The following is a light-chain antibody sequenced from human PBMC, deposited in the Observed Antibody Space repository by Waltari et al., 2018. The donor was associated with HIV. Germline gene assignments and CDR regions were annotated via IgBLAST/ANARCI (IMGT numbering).Light chain of an antibody. CDR2: GAS. CDR1: RAVSSN. Sequence: EIVMTHSPATVSLSPGDRISLAFRASRAVSSNLALYQQKPGQPPRLLLFGASTRATGVPTRFSGSRFGTDFTLTISSLQSEDFAVYYCQQYIECPLTVGPGTKVQ. J-gene: IGKJ1*01. CDR3: QQYIECPLT. V-gene: IGKV3D-15*01.